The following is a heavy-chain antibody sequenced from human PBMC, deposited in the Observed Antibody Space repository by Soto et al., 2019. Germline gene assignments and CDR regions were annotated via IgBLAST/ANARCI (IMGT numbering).Heavy chain of an antibody. Sequence: SVKVSCKASGYTFTSYNIHWVRQAPGQGLEWMGGIIPIFGTANYAQKFQGRVTITADESTGTAYMELSSLRSEDTAVYYCARGVEYSSSPYYYYYGMDVWGQGTTVTVSS. CDR1: GYTFTSYN. CDR2: IIPIFGTA. D-gene: IGHD6-6*01. J-gene: IGHJ6*02. V-gene: IGHV1-69*13. CDR3: ARGVEYSSSPYYYYYGMDV.